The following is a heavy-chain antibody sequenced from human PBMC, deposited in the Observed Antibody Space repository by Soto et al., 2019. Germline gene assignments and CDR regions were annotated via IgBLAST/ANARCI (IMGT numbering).Heavy chain of an antibody. CDR2: IKSKTDGGTT. J-gene: IGHJ5*02. CDR3: PAFIVVVPAAPARVSIWFDP. V-gene: IGHV3-15*01. Sequence: GGSPRLIRAAYGFTFSNAWMSWDRQAPGKGLEWVGRIKSKTDGGTTDYAAPVKGRFTISRDDSKNTLYLQMNSLKTEDTAVYYCPAFIVVVPAAPARVSIWFDPWG. CDR1: GFTFSNAW. D-gene: IGHD2-2*01.